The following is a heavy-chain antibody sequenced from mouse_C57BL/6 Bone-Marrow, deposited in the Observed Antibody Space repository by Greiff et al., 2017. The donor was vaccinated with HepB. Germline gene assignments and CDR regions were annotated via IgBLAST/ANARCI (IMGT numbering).Heavy chain of an antibody. V-gene: IGHV10-3*01. CDR2: IRSKSSNSAT. CDR1: GFTFNTYA. D-gene: IGHD3-2*02. CDR3: VRVRGSV. Sequence: EVHLVESGGGLVQPKGSLKLSCAASGFTFNTYAMHWVRQAPGQGLEWVARIRSKSSNSATYYADSVKDRFTIARDDSQSMLSLQMNNLKTEDTAMYYWVRVRGSVGGRGTLVTVSA. J-gene: IGHJ3*01.